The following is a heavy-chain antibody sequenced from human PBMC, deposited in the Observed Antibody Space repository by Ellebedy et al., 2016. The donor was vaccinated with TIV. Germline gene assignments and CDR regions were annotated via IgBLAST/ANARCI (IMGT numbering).Heavy chain of an antibody. D-gene: IGHD5-18*01. V-gene: IGHV3-33*01. Sequence: PGGSLRLSCAASGFTFNNYGMHWVRQAPGKGLEWVAVVWSDGSNKYYADSVKGRFTISRDNSKNTLYLQMNSLRAEDTAVYYCARDPYNYGYFDYWGQGTLVTVSS. CDR3: ARDPYNYGYFDY. J-gene: IGHJ4*02. CDR1: GFTFNNYG. CDR2: VWSDGSNK.